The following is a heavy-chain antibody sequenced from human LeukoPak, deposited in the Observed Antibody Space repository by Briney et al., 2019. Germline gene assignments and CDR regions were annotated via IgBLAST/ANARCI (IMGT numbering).Heavy chain of an antibody. CDR2: INAGNGNT. CDR3: ARDGGRYCSSTSCYAEAVFGY. V-gene: IGHV1-3*01. CDR1: GYTFTSYA. D-gene: IGHD2-2*01. Sequence: GASVKVSCKASGYTFTSYAMHWVRQAPGQRLEWMGWINAGNGNTKYSQKFQGRVTITRDTSASTAYMELSSLRSEDTAVYYCARDGGRYCSSTSCYAEAVFGYWGQGTPVTVSS. J-gene: IGHJ4*02.